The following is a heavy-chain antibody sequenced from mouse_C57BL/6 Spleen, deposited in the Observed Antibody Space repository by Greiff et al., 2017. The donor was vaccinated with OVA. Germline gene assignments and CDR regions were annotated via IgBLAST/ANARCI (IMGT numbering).Heavy chain of an antibody. D-gene: IGHD2-3*01. CDR2: IDPEDGDT. V-gene: IGHV14-1*01. CDR3: TSPRVTTEAWFAY. CDR1: GFNIKDYY. Sequence: EVQRVESGAELVRPGASVKLSCTASGFNIKDYYMHWVKQRPEQGLEWIGRIDPEDGDTEYAPKFQGQATMTADTSSNTAYLQLSSLTSEDTAVYYCTSPRVTTEAWFAYWGQGTLVTVSA. J-gene: IGHJ3*01.